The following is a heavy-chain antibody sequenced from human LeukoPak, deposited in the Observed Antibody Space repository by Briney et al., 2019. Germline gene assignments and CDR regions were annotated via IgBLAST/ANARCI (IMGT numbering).Heavy chain of an antibody. CDR3: AKDVGSGWYGGFDY. Sequence: GGSLRLSCSASGFTFDDYAMHWVRQAPGKGLEWVSGINWNSGTINYAGSVKGRFTISRDNAKKSLYLQMNSLRAEDTALYYCAKDVGSGWYGGFDYWGQGTLVTVSS. J-gene: IGHJ4*02. CDR2: INWNSGTI. V-gene: IGHV3-9*01. CDR1: GFTFDDYA. D-gene: IGHD6-19*01.